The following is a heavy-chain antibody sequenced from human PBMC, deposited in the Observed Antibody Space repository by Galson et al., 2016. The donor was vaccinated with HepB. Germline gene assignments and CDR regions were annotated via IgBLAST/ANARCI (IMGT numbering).Heavy chain of an antibody. CDR3: SREWSSFEF. CDR1: GGSINNYY. V-gene: IGHV4-59*01. Sequence: TLSLTCTVAGGSINNYYWHWIRQPPGKGPEWVGFVGYNGDTRYNPSLRGRITISLDTPKNQFSLKLNSLTSADTAVYYCSREWSSFEFWGQGILVTVSS. CDR2: VGYNGDT. D-gene: IGHD2-15*01. J-gene: IGHJ4*02.